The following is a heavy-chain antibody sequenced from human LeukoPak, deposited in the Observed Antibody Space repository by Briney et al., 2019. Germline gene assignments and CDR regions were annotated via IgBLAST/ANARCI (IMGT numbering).Heavy chain of an antibody. Sequence: GRSLRLSCAASGFTFDDYAMHWVRQAPGKGLVWVSGISWNSRTIGYVDSVKGRFTISRDNAKNSLYLQMNSLRAEDTALYYCAKDEHGNYGTIDYWGQGTLVTVSS. J-gene: IGHJ4*02. CDR3: AKDEHGNYGTIDY. CDR2: ISWNSRTI. V-gene: IGHV3-9*01. D-gene: IGHD4-17*01. CDR1: GFTFDDYA.